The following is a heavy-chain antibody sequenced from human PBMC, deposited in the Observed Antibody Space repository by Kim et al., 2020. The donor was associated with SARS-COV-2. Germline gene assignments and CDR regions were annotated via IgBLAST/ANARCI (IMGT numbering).Heavy chain of an antibody. CDR3: ARGLEQQALDY. Sequence: TTYHPSLKSRVTISVDTSKNQFSLKLSSVTAADTAVYYCARGLEQQALDYWGQGTLVTVSS. CDR2: T. J-gene: IGHJ4*02. V-gene: IGHV4-34*01. D-gene: IGHD6-13*01.